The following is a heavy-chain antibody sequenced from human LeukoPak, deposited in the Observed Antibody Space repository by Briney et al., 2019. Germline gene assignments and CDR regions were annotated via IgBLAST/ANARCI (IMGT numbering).Heavy chain of an antibody. D-gene: IGHD3-10*01. CDR1: DYTFTSYG. CDR2: ISGYNGNT. J-gene: IGHJ4*02. CDR3: ARSYYYGSGSRPLDF. Sequence: GASVKVSCKASDYTFTSYGISWVRQAPGQGLEWMGWISGYNGNTHYAQNLQGRVTMTTDTSASTPYMELRSLRSDDTAVYYCARSYYYGSGSRPLDFWGQGTLVTVSS. V-gene: IGHV1-18*01.